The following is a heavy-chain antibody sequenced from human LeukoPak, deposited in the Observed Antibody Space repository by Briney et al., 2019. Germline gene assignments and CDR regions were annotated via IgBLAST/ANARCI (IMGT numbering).Heavy chain of an antibody. CDR3: AKATNSYGSGSYYNYYMDV. D-gene: IGHD3-10*01. J-gene: IGHJ6*03. CDR2: IWYDGSNI. CDR1: GFTFSSYA. V-gene: IGHV3-33*06. Sequence: GGSLRLSCTASGFTFSSYAMHWVRQAPGKGLEWVAVIWYDGSNIYYVYSVKGRFTISRDNSKNTLYLQMNSLRAEDTAVYYCAKATNSYGSGSYYNYYMDVWGKGTTVTVSS.